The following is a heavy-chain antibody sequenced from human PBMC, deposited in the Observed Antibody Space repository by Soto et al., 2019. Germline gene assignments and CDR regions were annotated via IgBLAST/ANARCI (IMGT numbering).Heavy chain of an antibody. V-gene: IGHV4-4*07. J-gene: IGHJ4*02. Sequence: PSETLSLTCTVAGGSISCFCWSWVRQPAGKGLEWIGRIYSSGATKYNPSLRNRVTMSVDTSTDQYSLNLASMTAADTAVYFCARGPFCGNDCYFDVWGQGTQVTVSS. CDR1: GGSISCFC. D-gene: IGHD2-21*02. CDR3: ARGPFCGNDCYFDV. CDR2: IYSSGAT.